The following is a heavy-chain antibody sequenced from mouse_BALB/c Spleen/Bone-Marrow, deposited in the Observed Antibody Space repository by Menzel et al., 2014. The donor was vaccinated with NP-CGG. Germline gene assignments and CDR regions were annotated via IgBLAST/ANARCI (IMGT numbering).Heavy chain of an antibody. CDR3: ARWDY. V-gene: IGHV1-55*01. Sequence: QVQLQQSGAELVKPGTSVKMSCKASGYTFTSYWMHWVKQRPGQGLEWIGDIYPSSDSTNYNEKFKSKATLTVDTSSSTAYMQLSSQTYEDSAVYYCARWDYWGQGTTLTVSS. CDR2: IYPSSDST. J-gene: IGHJ2*01. CDR1: GYTFTSYW.